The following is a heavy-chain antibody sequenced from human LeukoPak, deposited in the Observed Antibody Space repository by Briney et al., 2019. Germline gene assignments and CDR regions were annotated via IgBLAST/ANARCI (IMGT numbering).Heavy chain of an antibody. CDR3: ARSDGGVLYCGEDCYLDL. J-gene: IGHJ4*02. Sequence: GGSLRLSCEASGFGVSSNYINWVRQAPGKGLEWVSVIYRGEKTYYADSVKGRFNISRDSSKDTVFLQMNSLRAEDTAIYYCARSDGGVLYCGEDCYLDLWGQGTLVTVSS. CDR1: GFGVSSNY. D-gene: IGHD2-21*02. V-gene: IGHV3-66*01. CDR2: IYRGEKT.